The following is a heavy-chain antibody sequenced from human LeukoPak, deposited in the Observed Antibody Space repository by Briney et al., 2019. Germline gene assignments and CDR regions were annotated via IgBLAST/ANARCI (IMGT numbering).Heavy chain of an antibody. CDR3: AREPWEPHYYYGMDV. D-gene: IGHD1-26*01. V-gene: IGHV4-34*01. CDR2: INHSGST. Sequence: PSETLSLTCAVYGGSFSGYYWSWIRQPPGKGLEWIGEINHSGSTNYNPSLKSRVTISVDTSKNQFSLKLSSVTAADTAVYYCAREPWEPHYYYGMDVWGQGTTVTVSS. J-gene: IGHJ6*02. CDR1: GGSFSGYY.